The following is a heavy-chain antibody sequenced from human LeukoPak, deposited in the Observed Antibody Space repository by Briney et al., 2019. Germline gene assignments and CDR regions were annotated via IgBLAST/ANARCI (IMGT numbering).Heavy chain of an antibody. V-gene: IGHV1-2*02. CDR2: FHPNSGGT. D-gene: IGHD3-3*01. CDR1: GYTFTSYD. Sequence: GASVKVSCKASGYTFTSYDINWVRQAPGQGLEWMGWFHPNSGGTKYGQKFQGRVTMTRDTSSSAAYMELSGLRSDDTALYYCARSHSNWFDFWGQGTLVTVSS. CDR3: ARSHSNWFDF. J-gene: IGHJ5*01.